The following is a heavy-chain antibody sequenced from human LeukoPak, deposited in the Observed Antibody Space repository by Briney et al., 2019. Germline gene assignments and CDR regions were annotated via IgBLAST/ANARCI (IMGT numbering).Heavy chain of an antibody. V-gene: IGHV3-30*02. J-gene: IGHJ4*02. Sequence: GGSLRLSCAASGFTFSSYGMHWVRQAPGKGLEWVAFIGYDGSNKYYADSVKGRFTISRDNSKNTLYLQMNSLRPEDTAVYYCARGLAYYYDSSAYFLDYWGQGTLVTVSS. CDR3: ARGLAYYYDSSAYFLDY. CDR2: IGYDGSNK. CDR1: GFTFSSYG. D-gene: IGHD3-22*01.